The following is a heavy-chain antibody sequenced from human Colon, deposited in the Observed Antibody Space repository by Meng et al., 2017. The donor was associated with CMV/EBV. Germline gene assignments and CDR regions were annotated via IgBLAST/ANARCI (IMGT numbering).Heavy chain of an antibody. J-gene: IGHJ6*02. CDR1: GFTFSTYG. D-gene: IGHD6-19*01. V-gene: IGHV3-30*02. Sequence: GGSLRLSCAASGFTFSTYGMHWFRQAPGKGLEWVAFIRNDGSNTYYGDSVKGRFTVSRDHSKNTLFLQINSLRGEDTAVYYCARDGLADTAFTYYYYSGMDVWGHGTTVTVSS. CDR3: ARDGLADTAFTYYYYSGMDV. CDR2: IRNDGSNT.